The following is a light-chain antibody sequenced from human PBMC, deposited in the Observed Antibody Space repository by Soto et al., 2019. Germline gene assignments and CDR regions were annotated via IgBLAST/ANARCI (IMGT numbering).Light chain of an antibody. J-gene: IGLJ3*02. V-gene: IGLV1-51*01. CDR2: DNN. Sequence: SVLTQPPSVSAAPGQKVTISCSGSSSNIGNNYVSWYQQLPGTAPKLLIYDNNKRPSGIPDRFSGSKSGTSATLGITGLQTGDDADYYCGTWDSSLSAWVFGGGTKLTVL. CDR1: SSNIGNNY. CDR3: GTWDSSLSAWV.